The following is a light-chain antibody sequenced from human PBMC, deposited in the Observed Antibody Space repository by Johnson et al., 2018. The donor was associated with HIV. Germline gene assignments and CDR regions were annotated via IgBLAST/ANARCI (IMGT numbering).Light chain of an antibody. CDR2: YNN. V-gene: IGLV1-51*01. CDR1: SSNIGNNY. CDR3: GTWDSSLRNGF. J-gene: IGLJ1*01. Sequence: QAVLTQPPSVSAAPGQKVTISCSGSSSNIGNNYVSWYQQLPGTAPKLLIYYNNKRPSGIPDRFSGSKSGTSATLGITGLQTGDESDYYCGTWDSSLRNGFFGTGTKVTVL.